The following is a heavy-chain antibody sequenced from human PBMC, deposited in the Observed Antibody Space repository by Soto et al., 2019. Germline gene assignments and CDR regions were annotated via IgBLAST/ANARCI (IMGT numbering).Heavy chain of an antibody. CDR3: ARGEKDTDMVNFDY. D-gene: IGHD5-18*01. Sequence: QVQLQQWGAGLLKPSETLSLTCAVYGGSFSGYYWSWIRQPPGKGLEWIGEINHSGSTNYNPSLTSRVTXXVXTXXTQFSLKLSSVTAADTAVYYCARGEKDTDMVNFDYWGQGTLVTVSS. V-gene: IGHV4-34*01. J-gene: IGHJ4*02. CDR1: GGSFSGYY. CDR2: INHSGST.